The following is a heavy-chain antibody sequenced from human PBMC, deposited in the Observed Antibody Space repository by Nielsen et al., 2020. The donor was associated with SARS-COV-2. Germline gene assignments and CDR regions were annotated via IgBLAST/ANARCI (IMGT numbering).Heavy chain of an antibody. V-gene: IGHV5-10-1*01. D-gene: IGHD3-10*01. CDR3: AWNHGSGSYYPGHDAFDI. Sequence: VRQMPGKGLEWMGRIDPSDSYTNYSPSFQGHVTISADKSISTAYLQWSSLKASDTAMYYCAWNHGSGSYYPGHDAFDIWGQGTMVTVSS. CDR2: IDPSDSYT. J-gene: IGHJ3*02.